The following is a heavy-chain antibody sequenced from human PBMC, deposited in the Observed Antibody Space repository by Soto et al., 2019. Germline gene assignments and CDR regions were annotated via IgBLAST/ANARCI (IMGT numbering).Heavy chain of an antibody. J-gene: IGHJ4*02. CDR1: GYTFTSYG. V-gene: IGHV1-18*01. CDR2: ISAYNGNT. CDR3: ARGPRYSSSWYENGVGY. Sequence: ASVKVSCKASGYTFTSYGISWVRQAPGQGLEWMGWISAYNGNTNYAQKLQGRVTMTTDTSTSTAYMELRSLRSDDTAVYYCARGPRYSSSWYENGVGYWGQGTLVTVSS. D-gene: IGHD6-13*01.